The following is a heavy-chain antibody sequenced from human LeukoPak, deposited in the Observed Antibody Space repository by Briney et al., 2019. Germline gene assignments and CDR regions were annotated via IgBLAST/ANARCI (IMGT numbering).Heavy chain of an antibody. Sequence: ASVKVSCKASGYTFTGYYMHWVRQAPGQGLEWMGWINPNSGGTNYAQKFQGRVTMTRDTSISTAYMELSRLRSDDTAVYYCARDLSDTMIVVVDYGMDVWGQGTTVTVSS. D-gene: IGHD3-22*01. CDR2: INPNSGGT. CDR3: ARDLSDTMIVVVDYGMDV. J-gene: IGHJ6*02. CDR1: GYTFTGYY. V-gene: IGHV1-2*02.